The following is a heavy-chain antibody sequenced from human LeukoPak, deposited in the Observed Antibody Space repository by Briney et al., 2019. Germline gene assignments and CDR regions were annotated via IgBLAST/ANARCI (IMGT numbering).Heavy chain of an antibody. J-gene: IGHJ4*02. Sequence: SETLSLTCADYGGSFSGYYWSWIRQPPGKGLEWIGEINHSGSTNYNPSLKSRVTISVDTSKNQFSLKLSSVTAADTAVYYCASSYSSPDYWGQGTLVTVSS. CDR1: GGSFSGYY. CDR2: INHSGST. CDR3: ASSYSSPDY. D-gene: IGHD6-19*01. V-gene: IGHV4-34*01.